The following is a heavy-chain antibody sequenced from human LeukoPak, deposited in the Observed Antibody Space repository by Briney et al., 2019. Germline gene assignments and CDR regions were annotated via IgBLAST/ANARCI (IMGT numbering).Heavy chain of an antibody. Sequence: PGRSLRLSCAASGFTFSSYGMHWVRQAPGKGLEWVAVISYDGCNKYYADSVKGRFTISRDNSKNTLYLQMNRLRAKDTAVYSSAKDSPSGGYSRHLDYWGQGTLVTVSS. D-gene: IGHD2-15*01. J-gene: IGHJ4*02. CDR2: ISYDGCNK. V-gene: IGHV3-30*18. CDR3: AKDSPSGGYSRHLDY. CDR1: GFTFSSYG.